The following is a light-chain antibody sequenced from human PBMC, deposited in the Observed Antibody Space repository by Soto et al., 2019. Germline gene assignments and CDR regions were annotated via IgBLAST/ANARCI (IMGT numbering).Light chain of an antibody. CDR1: ESVSTY. Sequence: EIVLAQSPATLSLSPGDRATLSCTASESVSTYLAWYQQKPGQSPRLLIYDTSKRATGIPARFSGSGSGTDFTLTISSLEPEDFVVYYCQQRSNWPLTFGGGTKVEIK. CDR2: DTS. CDR3: QQRSNWPLT. J-gene: IGKJ4*01. V-gene: IGKV3-11*01.